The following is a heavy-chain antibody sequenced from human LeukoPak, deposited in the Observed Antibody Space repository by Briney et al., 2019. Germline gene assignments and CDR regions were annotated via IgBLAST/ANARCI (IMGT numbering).Heavy chain of an antibody. CDR3: ARGIASAGFPYYFDY. Sequence: GESLKISCKGSGYSFTSYWIGWVRQMPGKGLEWMGIIYPGDSDTRYSPSFQGQVTISADKSISTAYLQWSSLKASDTAMNYCARGIASAGFPYYFDYWGQGTLVTVSS. V-gene: IGHV5-51*01. CDR1: GYSFTSYW. D-gene: IGHD6-13*01. J-gene: IGHJ4*02. CDR2: IYPGDSDT.